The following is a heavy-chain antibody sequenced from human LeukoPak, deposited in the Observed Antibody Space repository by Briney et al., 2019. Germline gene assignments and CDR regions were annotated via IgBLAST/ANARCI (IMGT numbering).Heavy chain of an antibody. V-gene: IGHV3-11*01. Sequence: GGSLRLSCAASGFSFSDSYMTWIRQAPGKGLECVAYISSSETTTWYADSVKGRFTISRDNAKKSLYLQMNNLSAEDPAVYYCVRVLAAGFRMDVWGQGTKVTTSS. CDR2: ISSSETTT. CDR1: GFSFSDSY. J-gene: IGHJ6*02. CDR3: VRVLAAGFRMDV. D-gene: IGHD6-13*01.